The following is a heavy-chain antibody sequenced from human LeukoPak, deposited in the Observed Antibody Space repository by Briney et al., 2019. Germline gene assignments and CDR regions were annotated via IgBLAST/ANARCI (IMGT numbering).Heavy chain of an antibody. J-gene: IGHJ4*02. CDR2: IYYSGST. D-gene: IGHD4-17*01. Sequence: SETLSLTCTVSGGSISSYYWSWIRQPPGKGLEWIAYIYYSGSTNYNASLKSRVTISVDTSKNQFSLKLSSVTAADTAVYYCARDRPYGDYRYYFDYWGQGTLVTVSS. CDR3: ARDRPYGDYRYYFDY. CDR1: GGSISSYY. V-gene: IGHV4-59*12.